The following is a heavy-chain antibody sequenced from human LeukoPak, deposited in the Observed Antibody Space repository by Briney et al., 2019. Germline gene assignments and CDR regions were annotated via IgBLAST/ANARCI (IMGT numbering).Heavy chain of an antibody. D-gene: IGHD3-10*01. Sequence: GGSLRLSCAASGFTFSSYAMSWVRQAPGKVLEWVPAISGSGGSTYYADSVKGRFTISRDNSKNTLYLQMNSLRAEDTAVYYCAKSGRSGYYYGSGSYPPPYYYYMDVWGKGTTVTVSS. CDR1: GFTFSSYA. J-gene: IGHJ6*03. CDR3: AKSGRSGYYYGSGSYPPPYYYYMDV. CDR2: ISGSGGST. V-gene: IGHV3-23*01.